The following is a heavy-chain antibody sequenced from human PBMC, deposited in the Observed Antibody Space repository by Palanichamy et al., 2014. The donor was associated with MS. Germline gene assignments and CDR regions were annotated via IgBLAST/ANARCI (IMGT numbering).Heavy chain of an antibody. J-gene: IGHJ6*02. CDR2: ISSSSSTI. V-gene: IGHV3-48*02. Sequence: EVQLVESGGGLVQPGGSPRLSCAASRFTFSSYSMNWVRQAPGKGLEWVSYISSSSSTIYYADSVKGRFTISRDNAKNSLYLQMNSLRDEDTAVYYCARVTAAGSRFYYYGMDVWGQGTTVTVSS. CDR3: ARVTAAGSRFYYYGMDV. CDR1: RFTFSSYS. D-gene: IGHD6-13*01.